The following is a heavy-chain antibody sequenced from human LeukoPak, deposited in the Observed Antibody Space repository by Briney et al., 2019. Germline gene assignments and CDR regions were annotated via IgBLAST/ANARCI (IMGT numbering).Heavy chain of an antibody. CDR2: ISYTGIT. Sequence: SETLSLTCTVSGDSISSSSYYWGWIRQPPGKGLAWIGSISYTGITYYNPSLKSRVTMSVDTSKNQFSLNLNSVTAADTAVYFCARVKAVVTPWVFDYWGQGSLVTVSS. D-gene: IGHD4-23*01. J-gene: IGHJ4*01. V-gene: IGHV4-39*07. CDR3: ARVKAVVTPWVFDY. CDR1: GDSISSSSYY.